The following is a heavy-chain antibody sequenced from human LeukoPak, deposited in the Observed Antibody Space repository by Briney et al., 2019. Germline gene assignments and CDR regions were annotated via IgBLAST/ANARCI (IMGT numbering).Heavy chain of an antibody. CDR3: ARDHGVPAAMGYYYYGMDV. J-gene: IGHJ6*02. V-gene: IGHV1-8*02. Sequence: ASVKVSCKASGYTFTGYYMHWVRQAPGQGLEWMGWMNPNSGNTGYAQKFQGRVTMTRNTSISTAYMELSSLRSEDTAVYYCARDHGVPAAMGYYYYGMDVWGQGTTVTVSS. CDR2: MNPNSGNT. D-gene: IGHD2-2*01. CDR1: GYTFTGYY.